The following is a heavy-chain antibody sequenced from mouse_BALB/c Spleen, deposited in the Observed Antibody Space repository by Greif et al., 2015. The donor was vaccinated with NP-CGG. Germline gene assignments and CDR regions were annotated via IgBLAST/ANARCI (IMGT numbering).Heavy chain of an antibody. CDR1: GYTFTSYW. D-gene: IGHD2-3*01. V-gene: IGHV1S41*01. Sequence: DLVKPGASVKLSCKASGYTFTSYWINWIKQRPGQGLEWIGRIAPGSGSTYYNEMFKGKATLTVDTSSSTAYIQLSSLSSEDSAVYFCARYDGNLYAMDYWGQGTSVTVSS. J-gene: IGHJ4*01. CDR2: IAPGSGST. CDR3: ARYDGNLYAMDY.